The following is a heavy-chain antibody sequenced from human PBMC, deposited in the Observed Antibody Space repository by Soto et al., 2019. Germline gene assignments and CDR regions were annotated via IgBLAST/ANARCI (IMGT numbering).Heavy chain of an antibody. V-gene: IGHV3-7*03. CDR2: IKRDGSEK. D-gene: IGHD3-3*01. Sequence: EVQLVESGGGLVQPGGSLRLSCAASGFTFGSNWMSWVRQAPGKGLEWVANIKRDGSEKYYVDSVKGRFTISRDNAKNTLYLQMNSLRADDTAVYYCASLEWESTGYADYWGQGTLVTFSS. CDR3: ASLEWESTGYADY. CDR1: GFTFGSNW. J-gene: IGHJ4*02.